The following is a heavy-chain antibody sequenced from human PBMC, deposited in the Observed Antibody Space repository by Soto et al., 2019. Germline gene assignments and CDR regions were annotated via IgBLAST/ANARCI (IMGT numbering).Heavy chain of an antibody. J-gene: IGHJ5*02. CDR1: GGTFNSFS. CDR2: IIPMSGRP. CDR3: TRRGRQSANWFDP. Sequence: QVQLVQSGAEVKTPGSSVKVSCKASGGTFNSFSIDWVRQAPGQGLEWMGGIIPMSGRPNYARRFQGRVTFSAYKSTNTGYMEVNSQTYKDTAVYYCTRRGRQSANWFDPWGQGTLVTVSS. V-gene: IGHV1-69*06.